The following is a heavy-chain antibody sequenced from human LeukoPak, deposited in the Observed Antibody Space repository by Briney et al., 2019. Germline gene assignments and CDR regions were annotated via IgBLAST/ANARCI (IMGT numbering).Heavy chain of an antibody. V-gene: IGHV1-24*01. CDR3: ATGRPYYYDSSGSYYFDY. D-gene: IGHD3-22*01. CDR2: FDPEDGET. CDR1: GYTLTELS. J-gene: IGHJ4*02. Sequence: ASVKVSCKVSGYTLTELSMHWVRQAPGKGLEWMGGFDPEDGETIYAQKFQGRVTMTEDTSTDTAYMELSSLRSEDTAVYYCATGRPYYYDSSGSYYFDYWGQGTLVTVSS.